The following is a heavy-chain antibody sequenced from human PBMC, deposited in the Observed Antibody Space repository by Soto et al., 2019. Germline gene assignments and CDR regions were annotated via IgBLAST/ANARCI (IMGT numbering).Heavy chain of an antibody. CDR3: AREDSRGNYYPFDS. CDR1: GGTFSSDA. V-gene: IGHV1-69*12. D-gene: IGHD1-26*01. Sequence: QVQLVQSGAEVKKPGSSVKVSCKTSGGTFSSDAISWVRQAPGQGLEWVGGIIPIFGTTNYAQKFQDRVTXXAXEXXSTAYMELSRLRSEDTAVFYCAREDSRGNYYPFDSWGKGTLVTVSS. CDR2: IIPIFGTT. J-gene: IGHJ4*02.